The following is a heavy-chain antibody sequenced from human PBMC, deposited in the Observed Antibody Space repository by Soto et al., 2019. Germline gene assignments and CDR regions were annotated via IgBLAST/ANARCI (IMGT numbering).Heavy chain of an antibody. V-gene: IGHV1-2*04. CDR3: AREDLRTFDY. CDR1: GYTFTGYF. Sequence: APVKVSCKASGYTFTGYFMHWVRQAPGQGLEWMGWINPKSGDTNYAQKFQGWVAMTRDTSISTAYMELTRLTLDDTAIYYCAREDLRTFDYWGQGTVVTVSS. J-gene: IGHJ4*02. CDR2: INPKSGDT.